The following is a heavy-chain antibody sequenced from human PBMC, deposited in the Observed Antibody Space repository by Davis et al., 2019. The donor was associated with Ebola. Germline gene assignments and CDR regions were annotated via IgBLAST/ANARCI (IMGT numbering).Heavy chain of an antibody. CDR1: GYSFTSYW. CDR2: IYPGDSDT. J-gene: IGHJ1*01. D-gene: IGHD3-22*01. CDR3: ARREGYDSIGDLSESFQH. Sequence: GESLKISCKGSGYSFTSYWIGWVRQMPGKGLEWMGIIYPGDSDTRYSPSFQGQVTISADKSISTAYLRWSSLKASDTAMYYCARREGYDSIGDLSESFQHWGQGTLVIVSS. V-gene: IGHV5-51*01.